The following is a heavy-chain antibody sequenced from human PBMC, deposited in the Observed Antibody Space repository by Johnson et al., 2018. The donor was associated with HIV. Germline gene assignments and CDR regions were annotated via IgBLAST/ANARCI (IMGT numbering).Heavy chain of an antibody. J-gene: IGHJ3*02. D-gene: IGHD2-2*03. CDR1: GFTFSNAW. CDR2: IKSNTDGGTT. Sequence: VHLVESGGGLVKPGGSLRLSCAASGFTFSNAWMSWVRQAPGKGLEWVGRIKSNTDGGTTDYAAPVKGRFTISSDDSKNTLYMQMNSRKTEDTAVYYCTRDAKLRPLDGPDDAFDIWGQGTMVTVSS. V-gene: IGHV3-15*01. CDR3: TRDAKLRPLDGPDDAFDI.